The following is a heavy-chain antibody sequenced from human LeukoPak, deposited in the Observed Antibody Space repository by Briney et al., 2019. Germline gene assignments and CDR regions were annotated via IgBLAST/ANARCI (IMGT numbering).Heavy chain of an antibody. D-gene: IGHD1-1*01. CDR1: GFTFSSYW. Sequence: GGSLRLSCAASGFTFSSYWMSWVRQAPGKGLEWVANIKRDGSEKYYVDSVKGRFTISRDNAKNSLYLQLNSLRAEDTAVYYCARGGSGNWNAPFDYWGQGILVTVSS. CDR2: IKRDGSEK. V-gene: IGHV3-7*01. CDR3: ARGGSGNWNAPFDY. J-gene: IGHJ4*02.